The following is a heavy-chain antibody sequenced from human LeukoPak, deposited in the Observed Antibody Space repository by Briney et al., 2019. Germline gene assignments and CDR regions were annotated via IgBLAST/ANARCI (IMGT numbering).Heavy chain of an antibody. Sequence: GASVRVSCKASGGTFSSYAISWVRQAPGQGLEWMGWISAYNGNTNYAQKLQGRVTMTTDTSTSTAYMELRSLRSDDTAVYYCATTGLVVPAAIQFDYWGQGTLVTVPS. CDR3: ATTGLVVPAAIQFDY. CDR2: ISAYNGNT. CDR1: GGTFSSYA. V-gene: IGHV1-18*01. D-gene: IGHD2-2*02. J-gene: IGHJ4*02.